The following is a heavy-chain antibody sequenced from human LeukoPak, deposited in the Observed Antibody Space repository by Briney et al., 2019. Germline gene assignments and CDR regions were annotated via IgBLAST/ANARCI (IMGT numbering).Heavy chain of an antibody. J-gene: IGHJ6*02. CDR1: GHSFTSYD. Sequence: GASVKVSCKATGHSFTSYDIDRVRQATGQGLELMGWMNPNSGNTGYAQKFQGRVTMTRNTSISTAYMELSSLRSEDTAVYYCARVTSWDPHGMDVWGQGTTVTVSS. V-gene: IGHV1-8*01. D-gene: IGHD1-26*01. CDR3: ARVTSWDPHGMDV. CDR2: MNPNSGNT.